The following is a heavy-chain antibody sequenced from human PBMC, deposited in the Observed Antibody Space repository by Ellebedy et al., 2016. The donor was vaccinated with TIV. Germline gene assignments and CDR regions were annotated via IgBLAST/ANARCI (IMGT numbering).Heavy chain of an antibody. D-gene: IGHD2-15*01. J-gene: IGHJ4*02. V-gene: IGHV3-23*01. Sequence: GESLKISCAASGFTFSSFVMSWVRQAPGKGLEWVSAISGSGGSTYYADSVKGRCTISRDISRNTLYLQINSLRAEDTAVYYCAKDRALGYCTGGSCNTKWGQGTLVTVSS. CDR2: ISGSGGST. CDR3: AKDRALGYCTGGSCNTK. CDR1: GFTFSSFV.